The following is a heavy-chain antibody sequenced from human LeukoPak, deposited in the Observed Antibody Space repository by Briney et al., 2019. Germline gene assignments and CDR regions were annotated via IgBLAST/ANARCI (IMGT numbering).Heavy chain of an antibody. D-gene: IGHD3-22*01. CDR2: IYSGGST. V-gene: IGHV3-53*01. J-gene: IGHJ3*02. CDR3: AREGRTMNAFDI. CDR1: GFTVSSNY. Sequence: EGSLRLSCAASGFTVSSNYMSWVRQAPGKGLEWVSVIYSGGSTYYADSVKGRFTISRDNSKNTLYLQMNSLRAEDTAVYYCAREGRTMNAFDIWGQGTMVTVSS.